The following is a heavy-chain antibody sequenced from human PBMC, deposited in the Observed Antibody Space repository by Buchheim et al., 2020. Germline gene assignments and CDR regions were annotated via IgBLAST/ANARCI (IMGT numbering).Heavy chain of an antibody. CDR3: AKDSADGYNYCDY. CDR2: ISYDGSNK. V-gene: IGHV3-30*18. J-gene: IGHJ4*02. Sequence: QVQLVESGGGVVQPGRSLRLSCAASGFTFSSYGMHWVRQAPGKGLEWVAVISYDGSNKYYADSVKGRFTISRDNSKNTLYLQMNSLRAEDTAVYYCAKDSADGYNYCDYWGQGTL. CDR1: GFTFSSYG. D-gene: IGHD5-24*01.